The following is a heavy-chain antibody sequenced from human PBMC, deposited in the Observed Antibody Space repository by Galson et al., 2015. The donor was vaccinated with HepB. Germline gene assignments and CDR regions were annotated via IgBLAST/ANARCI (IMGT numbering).Heavy chain of an antibody. Sequence: SVKVSCKASGFTFTSSAVQWVRQARGQRLEWIGWIVVGSGNTNYAQKFQERVTITRDMSTSTAYMELSSLRSEDTAVYYCAADRIDFWSGSPPSDYWGQGTLVTVSS. CDR3: AADRIDFWSGSPPSDY. CDR1: GFTFTSSA. V-gene: IGHV1-58*01. D-gene: IGHD3-3*01. J-gene: IGHJ4*02. CDR2: IVVGSGNT.